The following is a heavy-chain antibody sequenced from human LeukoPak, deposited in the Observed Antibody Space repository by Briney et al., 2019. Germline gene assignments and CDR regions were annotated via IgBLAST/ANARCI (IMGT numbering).Heavy chain of an antibody. Sequence: PGRSLRHSCAASGFTFDDYAMHWVRQAPGKGLEWVSGISWNSGSIGYADSVKGRFTISRDNAKNSLYLQMNSLRAEDTALYYCAKDLVPWELLLRGNYFDYWGQGTLVTVSS. CDR3: AKDLVPWELLLRGNYFDY. CDR2: ISWNSGSI. D-gene: IGHD1-26*01. J-gene: IGHJ4*02. CDR1: GFTFDDYA. V-gene: IGHV3-9*01.